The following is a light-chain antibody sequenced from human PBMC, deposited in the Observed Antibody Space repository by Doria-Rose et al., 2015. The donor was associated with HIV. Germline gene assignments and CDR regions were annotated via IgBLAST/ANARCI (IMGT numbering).Light chain of an antibody. Sequence: QSALTQPASVSGSPGQSITISCTGTSSDIGGYNYVSWYQQHPGKAPKLMIYEVSSRPSGVSNRFSGSKSGNTASLTISGLQAEDEAAYYCCSYTRNSLLFGGGTELTVL. J-gene: IGLJ2*01. CDR3: CSYTRNSLL. CDR2: EVS. V-gene: IGLV2-14*01. CDR1: SSDIGGYNY.